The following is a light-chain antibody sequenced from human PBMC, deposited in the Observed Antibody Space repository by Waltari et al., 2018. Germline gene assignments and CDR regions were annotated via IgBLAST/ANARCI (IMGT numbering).Light chain of an antibody. V-gene: IGKV4-1*01. Sequence: DIVMNPSPDSLAVSLGERATIHCKSSQNILYSSNNKNYLAWYQQKPGQPPKLLIYWASTRESGVPDRFSGSGSGTDFTLTISSLQAEDVAVYYCQQYHSIPRTFGQGTKLEIK. CDR2: WAS. CDR3: QQYHSIPRT. CDR1: QNILYSSNNKNY. J-gene: IGKJ2*02.